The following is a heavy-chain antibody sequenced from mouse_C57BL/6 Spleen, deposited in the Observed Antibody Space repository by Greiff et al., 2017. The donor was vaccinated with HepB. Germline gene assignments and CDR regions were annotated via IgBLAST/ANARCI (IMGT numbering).Heavy chain of an antibody. CDR2: IHPNSGST. CDR1: GYTFTSYW. CDR3: ARRVNYEYGAWFAD. Sequence: QVQLQPGAELVKPGASVKLSCQASGYTFTSYWMHWVKQRPGQGLEWIGMIHPNSGSTNYNEKFKSKAPLTVDKSSSTAYMQLSSLTSEDSAVYYCARRVNYEYGAWFADWGQGTLVTVSA. D-gene: IGHD2-4*01. J-gene: IGHJ3*01. V-gene: IGHV1-64*01.